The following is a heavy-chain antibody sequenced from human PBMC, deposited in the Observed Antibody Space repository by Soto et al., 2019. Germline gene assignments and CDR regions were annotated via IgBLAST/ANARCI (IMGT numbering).Heavy chain of an antibody. V-gene: IGHV4-34*01. D-gene: IGHD3-3*01. J-gene: IGHJ5*02. CDR1: GGSFSGYY. CDR2: INHSGST. Sequence: PSETLSLTCAVYGGSFSGYYWSWIRQPPGKGLKWIGEINHSGSTNYNPSLKSRVTISVDTSKNQFSLKLSSVTAADTAVYYCARGSRVTIFGVVSLTPYNWFDPWGQGTLVTVSS. CDR3: ARGSRVTIFGVVSLTPYNWFDP.